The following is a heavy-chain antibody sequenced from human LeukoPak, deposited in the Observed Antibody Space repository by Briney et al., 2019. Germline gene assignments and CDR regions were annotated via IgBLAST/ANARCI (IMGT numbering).Heavy chain of an antibody. Sequence: GRSLRLSCAASGFTFSSYGMHWVRQAPGKGLEWVAVISYDGSNKYYADSVKGRFTISRDNSKNTLYLQMNSLRAEDTAVYYCAKGHSSSWYSGSSNAFDIWGQGTMVTVSS. J-gene: IGHJ3*02. CDR1: GFTFSSYG. CDR2: ISYDGSNK. V-gene: IGHV3-30*18. CDR3: AKGHSSSWYSGSSNAFDI. D-gene: IGHD6-13*01.